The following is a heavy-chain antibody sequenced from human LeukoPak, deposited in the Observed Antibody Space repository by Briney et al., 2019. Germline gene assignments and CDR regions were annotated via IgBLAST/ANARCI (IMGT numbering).Heavy chain of an antibody. Sequence: PGGSLRLSCAASGFTFSSYWMHWVRQAPGKGLVWVSRINSDGSSTSYADSVKGRFTISRDNAKNTLYLQMNSLRAEDTAVYYCARASTVAWYYFDYWGQGTLVTVSS. CDR2: INSDGSST. V-gene: IGHV3-74*01. J-gene: IGHJ4*02. CDR3: ARASTVAWYYFDY. D-gene: IGHD4-23*01. CDR1: GFTFSSYW.